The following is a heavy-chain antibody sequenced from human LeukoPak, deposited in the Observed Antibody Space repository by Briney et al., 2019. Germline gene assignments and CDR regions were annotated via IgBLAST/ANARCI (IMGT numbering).Heavy chain of an antibody. D-gene: IGHD1-1*01. CDR1: GYTFTYHY. CDR3: ARESDVGKDFDC. Sequence: GASVKVSCKASGYTFTYHYIHLVRQAPGQGLEWMGIISPSNGDTNYAQRFQGRVTMTRDTSTSTVYMELSSLDSEDTAVYYCARESDVGKDFDCWGQGTLVTVSS. J-gene: IGHJ4*02. CDR2: ISPSNGDT. V-gene: IGHV1-46*01.